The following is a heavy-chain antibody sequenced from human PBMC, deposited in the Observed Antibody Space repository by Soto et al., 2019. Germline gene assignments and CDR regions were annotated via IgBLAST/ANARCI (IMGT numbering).Heavy chain of an antibody. V-gene: IGHV4-34*01. CDR1: CTSFSGSF. J-gene: IGHJ6*02. D-gene: IGHD5-18*01. CDR3: ASAREYSYGTYYYYYGLDV. Sequence: TLSPTCDVDCTSFSGSFWRWIREPGRRGVEWIGEINHGGGTNYNASLKSRVIISVDTSNQQLSLRLRSVTAADTAVYYCASAREYSYGTYYYYYGLDVWGQGTTVTVS. CDR2: INHGGGT.